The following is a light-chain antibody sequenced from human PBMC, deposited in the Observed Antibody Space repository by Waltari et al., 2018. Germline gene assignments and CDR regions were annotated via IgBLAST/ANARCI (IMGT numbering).Light chain of an antibody. Sequence: QSALTQPPSASGSPGQSVTISCTGTSSDVGGHNYVAWSQQHPGKAPKLMIYEVSTRPSGVPDRFSGSKSGNTASLTVSGLQAEDEADYYCSSYAGSNNWVFGGGTKLTVL. V-gene: IGLV2-8*01. CDR1: SSDVGGHNY. CDR3: SSYAGSNNWV. CDR2: EVS. J-gene: IGLJ3*02.